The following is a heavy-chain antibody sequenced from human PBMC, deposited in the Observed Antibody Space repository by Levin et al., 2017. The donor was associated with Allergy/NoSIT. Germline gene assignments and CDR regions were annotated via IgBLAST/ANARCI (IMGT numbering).Heavy chain of an antibody. D-gene: IGHD3-10*01. V-gene: IGHV3-74*01. J-gene: IGHJ4*02. CDR2: INIDGTTA. Sequence: PGGSLRLSCAASGFTFSDYWMHWVRQAPGKGLVWVSRINIDGTTAQCADSVKGRFTVSRDNAKNTLYLQMNSLGVEDSAVYYCARDLVSGSGSQDYWGQGTLVTVSS. CDR1: GFTFSDYW. CDR3: ARDLVSGSGSQDY.